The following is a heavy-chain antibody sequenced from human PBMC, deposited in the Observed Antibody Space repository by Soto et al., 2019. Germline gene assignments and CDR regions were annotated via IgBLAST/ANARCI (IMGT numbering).Heavy chain of an antibody. CDR3: VKSHAGGFDY. Sequence: GGSLRLSCAASGFTFSSYSMNWVRQAPGKGLEWVSSISPSGSDIYYADSAKGRFTISRDNAKNSLHLQMNSLRAEDTAVYYCVKSHAGGFDYWGQGALVTVSS. CDR1: GFTFSSYS. J-gene: IGHJ4*02. V-gene: IGHV3-21*01. D-gene: IGHD1-26*01. CDR2: ISPSGSDI.